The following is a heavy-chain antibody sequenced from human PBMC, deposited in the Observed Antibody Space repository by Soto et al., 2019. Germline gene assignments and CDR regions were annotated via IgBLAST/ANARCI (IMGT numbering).Heavy chain of an antibody. D-gene: IGHD2-2*01. CDR3: ARDGRSTGSPYYYYGMDV. J-gene: IGHJ6*02. Sequence: ASVKVSCKASGYTFSDYYIHWVRQAPGQGLEWMGWINPNSGGTKYAPKFQGGVTMTRDTSITTAYMELSRLRSGDTAVYYCARDGRSTGSPYYYYGMDVWGQGTTVTVSS. CDR2: INPNSGGT. V-gene: IGHV1-2*02. CDR1: GYTFSDYY.